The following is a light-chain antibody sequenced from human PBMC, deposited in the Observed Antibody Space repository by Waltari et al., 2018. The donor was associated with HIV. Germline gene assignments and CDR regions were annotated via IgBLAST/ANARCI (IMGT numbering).Light chain of an antibody. CDR2: DVN. CDR1: SSDVGAYDY. V-gene: IGLV2-14*03. J-gene: IGLJ1*01. Sequence: QSALTQPASVSGSPGQSITISCTGTSSDVGAYDYVSWYQQHPGKAPTLMIYDVNNRPSGVSHRFSASKSATTASLTISVLQAEDDADYYCSSYTTSSTYVFGTGTKVTVL. CDR3: SSYTTSSTYV.